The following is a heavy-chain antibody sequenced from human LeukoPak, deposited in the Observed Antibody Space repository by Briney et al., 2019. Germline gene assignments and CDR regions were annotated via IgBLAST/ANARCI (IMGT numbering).Heavy chain of an antibody. V-gene: IGHV3-30-3*01. J-gene: IGHJ4*02. CDR3: ATPGTSSWPY. CDR2: ISNDGGNK. D-gene: IGHD2-2*01. Sequence: PGRSLRLSCAASGFTFRSYVVHWVRQAPGKGLEWVASISNDGGNKYYAESVKGRFTISRDNSKNTMYLQMNSLRAEDTAVYYCATPGTSSWPYWGQGTLVTVSS. CDR1: GFTFRSYV.